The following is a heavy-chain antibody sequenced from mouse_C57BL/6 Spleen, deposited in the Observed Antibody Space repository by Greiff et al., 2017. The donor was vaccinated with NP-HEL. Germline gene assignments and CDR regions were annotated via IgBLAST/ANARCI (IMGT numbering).Heavy chain of an antibody. J-gene: IGHJ4*01. CDR1: GYTFTDYY. V-gene: IGHV1-76*01. CDR3: ARGGAMDY. Sequence: VQLQQSGAELVRPGASVQLSCQASGYTFTDYYINWVKQRPGQGLEWIARIYPGSGNTYYNEKFKGKATLTAEKSSSTAYMQLSSLTSEDSAVYFCARGGAMDYWGQGTSVTVSS. CDR2: IYPGSGNT.